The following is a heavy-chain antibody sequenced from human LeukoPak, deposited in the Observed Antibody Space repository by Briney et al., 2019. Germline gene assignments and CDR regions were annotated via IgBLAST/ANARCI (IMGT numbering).Heavy chain of an antibody. CDR1: GFIATSNY. CDR3: AKAKTQAMVLPGNY. V-gene: IGHV3-53*01. CDR2: IYGGGNT. Sequence: GGSLRLSCSFSGFIATSNYMAWVRQSAGKGLQWISFIYGGGNTLYADSVRDRFSISRDNSKNTLYLQMNSLRAEDTALYYCAKAKTQAMVLPGNYWGQGTRVTVSS. J-gene: IGHJ4*02. D-gene: IGHD5-18*01.